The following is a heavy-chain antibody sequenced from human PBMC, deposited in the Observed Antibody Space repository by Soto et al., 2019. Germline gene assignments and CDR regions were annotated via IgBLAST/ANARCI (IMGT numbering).Heavy chain of an antibody. CDR2: ISYDGSNK. CDR1: GFTFSSYA. Sequence: PGGSLRLSCAASGFTFSSYAMHWVRQAPGKGLEWVAVISYDGSNKYYADSVKGRFTISRDNSKNTLYLQMNSLRAEDTAVYYCAKDRSSVRGVIILLDPWGQGTLVTVSS. D-gene: IGHD3-10*01. J-gene: IGHJ5*02. CDR3: AKDRSSVRGVIILLDP. V-gene: IGHV3-30-3*01.